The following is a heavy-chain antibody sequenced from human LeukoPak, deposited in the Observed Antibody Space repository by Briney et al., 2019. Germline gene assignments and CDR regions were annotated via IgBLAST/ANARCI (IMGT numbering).Heavy chain of an antibody. CDR2: VSHTGDI. CDR1: GFTFSSFE. Sequence: GGSLRLSCAASGFTFSSFEMNWVRLAPGRGLEGMTHVSHTGDIKYADSVKGRFTISRDNAKNSQYLQMTSLRAEDTAVYYCARSSGSYRPFDSWGQGTLVTVSS. J-gene: IGHJ4*02. CDR3: ARSSGSYRPFDS. V-gene: IGHV3-48*03. D-gene: IGHD3-22*01.